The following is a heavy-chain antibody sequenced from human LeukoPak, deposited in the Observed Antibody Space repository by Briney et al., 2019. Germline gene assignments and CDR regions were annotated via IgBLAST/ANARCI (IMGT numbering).Heavy chain of an antibody. D-gene: IGHD6-19*01. CDR1: GLTFNNYA. CDR3: ARDSSGWYIYDY. Sequence: PGGSLRLSCAVSGLTFNNYAMSWVRQAPGKGLEWVSAISGSGGSTYYADSVKGRFTISRDNSKNTLYLQMNSLRAEDTAVYYCARDSSGWYIYDYWGQGTLVTVSS. V-gene: IGHV3-23*01. J-gene: IGHJ4*02. CDR2: ISGSGGST.